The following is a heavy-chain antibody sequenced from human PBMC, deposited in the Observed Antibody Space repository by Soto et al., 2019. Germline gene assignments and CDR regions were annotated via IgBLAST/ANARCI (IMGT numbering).Heavy chain of an antibody. V-gene: IGHV4-61*01. CDR2: IHYSGST. J-gene: IGHJ4*02. CDR3: VTAPRTGVGGGDY. D-gene: IGHD7-27*01. CDR1: GCSGTRGNNS. Sequence: LSLTFTVSGCSGTRGNNSGTWVRQPPGKGLEWIAYIHYSGSTNYNPSLKSRVTLSVAKAKNQFSPEVSSVPAADTAVYYCVTAPRTGVGGGDYWGQGTLVTVSS.